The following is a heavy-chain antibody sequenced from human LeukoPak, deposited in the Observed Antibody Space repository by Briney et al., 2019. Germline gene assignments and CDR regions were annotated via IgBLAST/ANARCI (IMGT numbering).Heavy chain of an antibody. J-gene: IGHJ3*02. CDR3: ARGDYYDSGTSFTDAFDI. CDR2: IKQDGSEK. V-gene: IGHV3-7*04. CDR1: GFPFSRYW. D-gene: IGHD3-10*01. Sequence: TGGSLRLSCAASGFPFSRYWMSWVRQAPGKGLYWVANIKQDGSEKYYVDSVKGRYTISRDNAKNSLYLQMNSLRAEDTAVYYCARGDYYDSGTSFTDAFDIWGQGTMVTVSS.